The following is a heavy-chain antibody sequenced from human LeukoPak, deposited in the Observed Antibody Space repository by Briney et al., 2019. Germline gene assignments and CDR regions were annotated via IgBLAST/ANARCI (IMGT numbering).Heavy chain of an antibody. CDR1: GDSISSYY. Sequence: SETLSLTCTVSGDSISSYYWSWIRQPPGKGLEWIGYIHYSGSTNYNPSLKSRVTISVDTSKNQFSLILSSVTTADTAVYYCARHMRDSSGWYDEDAFDIWGQGTMVTVSS. CDR2: IHYSGST. D-gene: IGHD6-19*01. CDR3: ARHMRDSSGWYDEDAFDI. J-gene: IGHJ3*02. V-gene: IGHV4-59*01.